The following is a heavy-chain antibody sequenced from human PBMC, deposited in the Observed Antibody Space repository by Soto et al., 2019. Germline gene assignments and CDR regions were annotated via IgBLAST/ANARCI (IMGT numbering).Heavy chain of an antibody. V-gene: IGHV3-23*01. D-gene: IGHD1-26*01. J-gene: IGHJ4*02. CDR1: GFTFSSYA. Sequence: GGSLRLSCAASGFTFSSYAMNWVRQAPGKGLEWVSGISGSGDSTLYADSVKGRFTVSRDNSKNTLYLQMNSLRAEDTAVYYCAKDQYSGSPGKADYWGQGTLVTVSS. CDR2: ISGSGDST. CDR3: AKDQYSGSPGKADY.